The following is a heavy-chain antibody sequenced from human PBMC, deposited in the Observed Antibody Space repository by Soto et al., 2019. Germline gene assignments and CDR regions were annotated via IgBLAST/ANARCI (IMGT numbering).Heavy chain of an antibody. J-gene: IGHJ6*02. Sequence: GGSLRVSCAASGFTFSNYGMHWVRQTPGKGLELVAVISYDGSNKYYADSVKGRVTISRDNSKNTLYLQMNSLRAEDTAVYYCAKVSLGALTFTDYYYYGLDVWGQGTTVTGSS. CDR2: ISYDGSNK. CDR3: AKVSLGALTFTDYYYYGLDV. CDR1: GFTFSNYG. D-gene: IGHD1-26*01. V-gene: IGHV3-30*18.